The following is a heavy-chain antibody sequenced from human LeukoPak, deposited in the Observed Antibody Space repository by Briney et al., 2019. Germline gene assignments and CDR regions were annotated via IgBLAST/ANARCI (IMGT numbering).Heavy chain of an antibody. Sequence: GGSLRLSCAASGFNVNNNYMSWVRHAPGKGLEWVSVIYVDGNTYYRDSVTGRFSISRDNSKNTLYLQMNSLRAEDTAVYYCARDHSESGSYPNPWGQGTLVTVSS. CDR2: IYVDGNT. J-gene: IGHJ5*02. D-gene: IGHD3-10*01. CDR1: GFNVNNNY. V-gene: IGHV3-66*01. CDR3: ARDHSESGSYPNP.